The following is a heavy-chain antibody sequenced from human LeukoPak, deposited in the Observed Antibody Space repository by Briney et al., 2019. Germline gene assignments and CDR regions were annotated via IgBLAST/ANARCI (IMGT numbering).Heavy chain of an antibody. CDR3: AKDKEAVAGIFDY. CDR1: GFTFDDYA. CDR2: ISWNSGSI. V-gene: IGHV3-9*01. D-gene: IGHD6-19*01. J-gene: IGHJ4*02. Sequence: PGGSLRLSCAASGFTFDDYAMHWVRQAPGKGLEWVSGISWNSGSIGYADSVKGRFTISRDNAKNSLYLQMNSLRAEDTALYYCAKDKEAVAGIFDYWGQGTLVTVSS.